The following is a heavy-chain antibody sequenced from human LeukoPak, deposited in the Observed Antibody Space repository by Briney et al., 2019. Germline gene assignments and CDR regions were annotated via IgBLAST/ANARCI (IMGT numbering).Heavy chain of an antibody. J-gene: IGHJ3*02. CDR1: GFSLSTSGMC. Sequence: ESGPALVKPTQTHTLTCTFSGFSLSTSGMCVSWIRQPPGKALEWLARIDWDDDKYYSTSLKTRPTISKDTSKNQVVLTMTNMDPVDTATYYCARTPGGDCGGDCYPEAFDIWGQGTMVTVSS. CDR2: IDWDDDK. CDR3: ARTPGGDCGGDCYPEAFDI. V-gene: IGHV2-70*11. D-gene: IGHD2-21*02.